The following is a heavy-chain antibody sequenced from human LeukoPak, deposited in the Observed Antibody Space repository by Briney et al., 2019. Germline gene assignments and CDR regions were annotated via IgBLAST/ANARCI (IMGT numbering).Heavy chain of an antibody. J-gene: IGHJ5*02. CDR3: ARGIGSQLRSGWFDP. CDR1: GFTVSSNY. Sequence: GGSLRLSCAASGFTVSSNYMSWVRQAPGKGLEWVSVIYSGGNTYYADSVEGRFTMSRDNSKNTLYLQMNSLRAEDTAVYYCARGIGSQLRSGWFDPWGRGTLVTVSS. D-gene: IGHD3-3*01. V-gene: IGHV3-66*01. CDR2: IYSGGNT.